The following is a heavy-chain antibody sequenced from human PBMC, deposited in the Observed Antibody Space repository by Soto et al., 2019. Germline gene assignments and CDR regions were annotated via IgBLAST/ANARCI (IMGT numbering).Heavy chain of an antibody. Sequence: EVQLLESGGGLVQPAGSLRLSCAASGFTFSSYAMSWVRQAPGKGLEWVSLISGSGGGTYYADSVKGRFTISRDNSTHRLYLQMNCLRAEATAVYYCAKHAAAAAPDYWRKGTLVTVSS. CDR3: AKHAAAAAPDY. V-gene: IGHV3-23*01. D-gene: IGHD6-13*01. J-gene: IGHJ4*02. CDR2: ISGSGGGT. CDR1: GFTFSSYA.